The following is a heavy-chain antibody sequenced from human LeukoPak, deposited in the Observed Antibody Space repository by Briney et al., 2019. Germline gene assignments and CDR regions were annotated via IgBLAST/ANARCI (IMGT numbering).Heavy chain of an antibody. D-gene: IGHD1-14*01. V-gene: IGHV1-2*02. CDR3: ARGPPLDPITSDYYGMDV. CDR1: GYTFTGYY. CDR2: INPNSGGT. J-gene: IGHJ6*02. Sequence: ASVKVSCKGSGYTFTGYYMHWVRQARGQGLEWMGWINPNSGGTNYAQKFQGRVTMTRDTSISAAYMELSRLRSDDTAVYYCARGPPLDPITSDYYGMDVWGQGTTVTVSS.